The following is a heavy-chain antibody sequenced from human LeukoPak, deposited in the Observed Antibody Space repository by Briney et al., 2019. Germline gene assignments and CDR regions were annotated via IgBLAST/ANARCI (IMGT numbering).Heavy chain of an antibody. Sequence: SETLSLTCAVYGGSFSGYYWSWIRQPPGKGLEWIEEINHSGSTNYNPSLKSRVTISVDTSKNQFSLKLSSVTAADTAVYYCARKPVYYYDSSGYYPFDYWGQGTLVTVSS. D-gene: IGHD3-22*01. J-gene: IGHJ4*02. CDR3: ARKPVYYYDSSGYYPFDY. V-gene: IGHV4-34*01. CDR2: INHSGST. CDR1: GGSFSGYY.